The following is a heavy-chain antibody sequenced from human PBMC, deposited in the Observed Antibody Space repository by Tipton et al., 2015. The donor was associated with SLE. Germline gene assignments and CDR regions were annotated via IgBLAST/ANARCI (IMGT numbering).Heavy chain of an antibody. Sequence: QSGAEVKGPGASVKVSCKSSGGTFSDFDINWVRQAAGQGLEWLAWMNPKNGQTGYAQKFEGRVTVTSDTSTSTTSVELRGLRSDYTAVYYCASGTDLNYWGQGTLVSVSS. D-gene: IGHD3-10*01. CDR3: ASGTDLNY. CDR2: MNPKNGQT. V-gene: IGHV1-8*02. CDR1: GGTFSDFD. J-gene: IGHJ4*02.